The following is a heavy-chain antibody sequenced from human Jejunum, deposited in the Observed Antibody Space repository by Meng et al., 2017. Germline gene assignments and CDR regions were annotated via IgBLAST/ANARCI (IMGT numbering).Heavy chain of an antibody. J-gene: IGHJ5*02. Sequence: QVQLQESGPGLVKPSQTLSLACTVSGGSIYGADYYWSWIRQPPGKGLEWIGDIFYSGTSHYNPSLKSRLTMSIDTSENQFSLKLSSVTAADTAVYYCARGVVAGAPYPGHWFDPWGQGTLVTVSS. CDR2: IFYSGTS. D-gene: IGHD2-15*01. CDR3: ARGVVAGAPYPGHWFDP. CDR1: GGSIYGADYY. V-gene: IGHV4-30-4*01.